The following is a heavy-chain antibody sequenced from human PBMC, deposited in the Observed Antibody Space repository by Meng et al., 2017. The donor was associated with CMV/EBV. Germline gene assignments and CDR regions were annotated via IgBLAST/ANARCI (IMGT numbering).Heavy chain of an antibody. CDR3: ARLYGYCDY. Sequence: SETLSLTCTVSGGSISSSSYYWGWNRQPPGKGLVWTGSIYYSGSTYYNPSLKSRVTISVDTSKNQFSLKLSYVTAADTAMCYCARLYGYCDYWGQGNLVTVSS. D-gene: IGHD5/OR15-5a*01. V-gene: IGHV4-39*01. CDR2: IYYSGST. CDR1: GGSISSSSYY. J-gene: IGHJ4*02.